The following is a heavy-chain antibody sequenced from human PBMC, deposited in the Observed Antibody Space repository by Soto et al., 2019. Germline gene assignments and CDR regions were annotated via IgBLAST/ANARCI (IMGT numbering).Heavy chain of an antibody. D-gene: IGHD2-15*01. CDR3: AHRRRVCSGNSCYSIGFDP. CDR2: IYWDDDK. CDR1: GFSLSTSGVG. J-gene: IGHJ5*02. V-gene: IGHV2-5*02. Sequence: SGPTLVNPTQTLTLTCTFSGFSLSTSGVGVGWIRQPPGKALEWLALIYWDDDKRYSPSLKSRLTITKDTSKNQVVLTMTNMDPVDTATYYCAHRRRVCSGNSCYSIGFDPWGQGTLVTGSS.